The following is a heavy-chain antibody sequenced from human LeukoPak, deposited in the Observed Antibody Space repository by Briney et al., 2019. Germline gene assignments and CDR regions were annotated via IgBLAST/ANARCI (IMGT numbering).Heavy chain of an antibody. V-gene: IGHV4-59*01. CDR1: GGSISSYY. J-gene: IGHJ3*02. Sequence: SETLSLTCTVSGGSISSYYWSWIRLPPGKGLEWIGYLSKSGNTNYSPSLKSRVTIFGDTSKNQFFLKLSSVTAADTTVYYCARARYVNSFYAFDIWGQGTLVTVSS. D-gene: IGHD3-9*01. CDR3: ARARYVNSFYAFDI. CDR2: LSKSGNT.